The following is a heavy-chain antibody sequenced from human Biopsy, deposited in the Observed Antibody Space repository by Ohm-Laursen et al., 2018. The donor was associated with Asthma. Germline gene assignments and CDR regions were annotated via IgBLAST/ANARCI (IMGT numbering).Heavy chain of an antibody. Sequence: PTQTLTLTCTVSGFSLRNARMGVPWIRQPPGKALEWLAHTFSNDEKSYSTSLKSRITISKETAKSQVVLTMSNMDPVDTATYYCARVVNYDFRSGYWFDPWGQGTLVTVSS. D-gene: IGHD3-3*01. CDR2: TFSNDEK. V-gene: IGHV2-26*01. CDR3: ARVVNYDFRSGYWFDP. CDR1: GFSLRNARMG. J-gene: IGHJ5*02.